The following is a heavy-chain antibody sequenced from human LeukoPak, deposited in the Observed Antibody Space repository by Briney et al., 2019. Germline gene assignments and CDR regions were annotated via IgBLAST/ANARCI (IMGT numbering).Heavy chain of an antibody. CDR3: AKSPHPTVVTATLPVNFFDS. Sequence: GASVKVSCKASGYIFTSYGISWVRQAPGQGLEWMGWISAYNGNTNYAQKLQGRVTMTTDTSTSTAYMELSSLTSEDTAVYYCAKSPHPTVVTATLPVNFFDSWGQGTLVTVSS. V-gene: IGHV1-18*01. J-gene: IGHJ5*01. D-gene: IGHD4-23*01. CDR1: GYIFTSYG. CDR2: ISAYNGNT.